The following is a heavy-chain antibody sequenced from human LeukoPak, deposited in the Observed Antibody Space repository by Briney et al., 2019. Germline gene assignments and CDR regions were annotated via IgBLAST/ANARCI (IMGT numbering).Heavy chain of an antibody. CDR2: ISAYNGNI. CDR1: GYTFTSYG. V-gene: IGHV1-18*01. D-gene: IGHD3-22*01. CDR3: ARDSSRNYYDSSGPQGSPY. Sequence: ASVKVSCKASGYTFTSYGISWVRQAPGQGLEWMGWISAYNGNINYAQKLQGRVTMTTDTSTSTAYMELRSLRSDDTAVYYCARDSSRNYYDSSGPQGSPYWGQGTLVTVSS. J-gene: IGHJ4*02.